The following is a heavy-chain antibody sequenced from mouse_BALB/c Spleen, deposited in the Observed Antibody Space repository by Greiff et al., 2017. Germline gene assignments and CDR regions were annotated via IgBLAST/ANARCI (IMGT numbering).Heavy chain of an antibody. CDR2: ISYDGSN. CDR1: GYSITSGYY. D-gene: IGHD4-1*01. Sequence: EVKLEESGPGLVKPSQSLSLTCSVTGYSITSGYYWNWIRQFPGNKLEWMGYISYDGSNNYNPSLKNRISITRDTSKNQFFLKLNSVTTEDTATYYCAREVLLTYYFDYWGQGTTLTVSS. V-gene: IGHV3-6*02. CDR3: AREVLLTYYFDY. J-gene: IGHJ2*01.